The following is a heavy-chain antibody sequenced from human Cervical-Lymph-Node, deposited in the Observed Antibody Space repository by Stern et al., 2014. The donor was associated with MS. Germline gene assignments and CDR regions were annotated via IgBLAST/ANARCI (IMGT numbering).Heavy chain of an antibody. CDR2: IYSGGST. V-gene: IGHV3-53*01. CDR3: ATERRS. CDR1: GFTLSSSS. J-gene: IGHJ5*02. Sequence: EVQLVESGGGLIQPGRSLRLSCTASGFTLSSSSVGWVRQAPGKGLELVSLIYSGGSTFHTDSVKGRFTISRDNSKNTVYLQMNSLRADDTAVYYCATERRSWGQGTLVTVSS.